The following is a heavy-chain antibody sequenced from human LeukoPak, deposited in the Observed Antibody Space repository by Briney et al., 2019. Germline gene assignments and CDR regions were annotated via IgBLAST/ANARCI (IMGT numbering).Heavy chain of an antibody. D-gene: IGHD3-10*01. J-gene: IGHJ5*02. V-gene: IGHV4-39*07. CDR1: GGSISSSSYY. Sequence: SETLSLTCTVSGGSISSSSYYWGWIRQPPGKGLEWIGSIYYSGSTYYNPSLKSRVTISVDTSKNQFSLKLSSVTAADTAVYYCARDVVLLWFGERNWFDPWGQGTLVTVSS. CDR3: ARDVVLLWFGERNWFDP. CDR2: IYYSGST.